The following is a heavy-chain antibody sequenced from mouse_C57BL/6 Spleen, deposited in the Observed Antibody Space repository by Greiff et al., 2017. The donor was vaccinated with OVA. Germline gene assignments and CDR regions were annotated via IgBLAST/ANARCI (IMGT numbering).Heavy chain of an antibody. CDR1: GYAFSSSW. CDR2: IYPGDGDT. V-gene: IGHV1-82*01. J-gene: IGHJ4*01. D-gene: IGHD2-2*01. Sequence: QVQLKESGPELVKPGASVKISCKASGYAFSSSWMNWVKQRPGKGLEWIGRIYPGDGDTNYNGKFKGKATLTADKSSSTAYMQLSSLTSEDSAVYFCARWLPLYAMDYWGQGTSVTVSS. CDR3: ARWLPLYAMDY.